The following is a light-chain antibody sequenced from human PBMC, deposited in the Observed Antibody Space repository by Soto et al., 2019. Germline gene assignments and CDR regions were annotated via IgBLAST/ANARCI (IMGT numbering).Light chain of an antibody. CDR3: QQHGSSPQT. CDR2: GAS. J-gene: IGKJ1*01. V-gene: IGKV3-20*01. CDR1: QSVSSDY. Sequence: EIVLTQSPGTLSLSPGERATLSCRASQSVSSDYLAWYQQKPGQAPRLLIYGASSRATDIPDRFSGRGSGTDFTLTVSSLEPEDFAVYYCQQHGSSPQTFGQGTKVDIK.